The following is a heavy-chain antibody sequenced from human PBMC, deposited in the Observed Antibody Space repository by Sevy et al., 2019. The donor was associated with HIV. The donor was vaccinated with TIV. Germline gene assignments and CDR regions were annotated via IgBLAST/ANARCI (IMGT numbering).Heavy chain of an antibody. CDR1: GFTFSSYA. CDR3: ARDIAAAGTAYYYYYGMDV. Sequence: GGSLRLSCAASGFTFSSYAMHWVRQAPGKGLEWVAVISYDGSNKYYADSVKGRFTISRDNSKNTLYLQMNSRRAEDTAVYYCARDIAAAGTAYYYYYGMDVWGQGTTVTVSS. D-gene: IGHD6-13*01. V-gene: IGHV3-30-3*01. J-gene: IGHJ6*02. CDR2: ISYDGSNK.